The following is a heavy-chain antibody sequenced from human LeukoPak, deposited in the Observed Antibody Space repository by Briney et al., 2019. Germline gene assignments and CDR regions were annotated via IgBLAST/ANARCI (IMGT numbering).Heavy chain of an antibody. V-gene: IGHV1-3*03. J-gene: IGHJ4*02. CDR3: ARVGPGAFDY. D-gene: IGHD3-10*01. Sequence: ASVKVSCKASGYTFTSYTMHWVRQAPGQRLEWMGWINTGNGNTKYSQEFQGRVTMTRNTSISTAYMELSSLRSEDTAVYYCARVGPGAFDYWGQGTLVTVSS. CDR1: GYTFTSYT. CDR2: INTGNGNT.